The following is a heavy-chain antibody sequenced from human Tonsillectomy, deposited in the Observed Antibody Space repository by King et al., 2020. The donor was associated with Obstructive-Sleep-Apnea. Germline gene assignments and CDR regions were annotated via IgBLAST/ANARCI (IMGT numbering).Heavy chain of an antibody. J-gene: IGHJ4*02. CDR2: IYYSGRT. Sequence: VQLQESGPGLVKPSETLSLTCTVSGGSISSYYWSWIRQPPGKGLGCIGYIYYSGRTNYNPSLKSRVTISVDTSKNQFSLKLSSVTAADTAVYYCARVGSRGWYFWGQGTLVTVSS. CDR1: GGSISSYY. V-gene: IGHV4-59*01. D-gene: IGHD6-19*01. CDR3: ARVGSRGWYF.